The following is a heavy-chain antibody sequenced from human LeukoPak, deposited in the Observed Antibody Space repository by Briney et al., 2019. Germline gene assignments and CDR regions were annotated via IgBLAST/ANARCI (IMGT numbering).Heavy chain of an antibody. J-gene: IGHJ3*02. CDR2: IYPGDSDT. CDR1: GYSFTSYW. V-gene: IGHV5-51*01. D-gene: IGHD3-22*01. Sequence: GESLKISCKGSGYSFTSYWIGWVRQMPGKGLEWMGIIYPGDSDTRYSPSFQGQVTISADKSISNAYLQWSSLKASGTAMYYCASTTYYYDSSGYWGAFDIWGQGTMATVSS. CDR3: ASTTYYYDSSGYWGAFDI.